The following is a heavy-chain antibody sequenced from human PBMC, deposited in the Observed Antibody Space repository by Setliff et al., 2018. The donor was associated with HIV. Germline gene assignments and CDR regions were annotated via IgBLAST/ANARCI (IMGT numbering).Heavy chain of an antibody. CDR2: INAGNGNT. J-gene: IGHJ4*02. CDR1: GYTFTAYV. CDR3: ARGPGAFGGTSVQNFDY. V-gene: IGHV1-3*01. Sequence: ASVKVSCKASGYTFTAYVMHWVRQAPGQRLEWMGWINAGNGNTKYSQKFQGRVTFIRDTSASTAYMELSSLRSEDTAVYYCARGPGAFGGTSVQNFDYWSQGTLVTVS. D-gene: IGHD3-16*01.